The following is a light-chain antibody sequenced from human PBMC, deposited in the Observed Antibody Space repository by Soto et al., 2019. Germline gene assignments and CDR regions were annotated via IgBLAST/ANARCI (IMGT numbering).Light chain of an antibody. Sequence: QPVLTQPPSVSGAPGQRVTISCTGSSSNIGAGYDVHWYQQLPGTAPKLLIYHNTNRPSGVPDRFSGSKSGTSASLAITGLQAEDEADYYCQSYASSLSASVFGGGTKLTVL. J-gene: IGLJ2*01. CDR1: SSNIGAGYD. CDR3: QSYASSLSASV. V-gene: IGLV1-40*01. CDR2: HNT.